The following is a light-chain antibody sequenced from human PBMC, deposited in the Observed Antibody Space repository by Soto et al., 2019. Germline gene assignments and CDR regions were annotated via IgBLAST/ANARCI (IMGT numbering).Light chain of an antibody. V-gene: IGLV2-8*01. CDR3: SSYAGSNGVV. Sequence: QLVLTQPPSASGSPGQSVTISCTGTSSDVGGYNYVSWYQQHPGKAPKLMIYEVSKRPSGVPDRFSGSKSGNTASLTVSGLQAEDEADYYCSSYAGSNGVVFGGGTKVTVL. CDR2: EVS. CDR1: SSDVGGYNY. J-gene: IGLJ2*01.